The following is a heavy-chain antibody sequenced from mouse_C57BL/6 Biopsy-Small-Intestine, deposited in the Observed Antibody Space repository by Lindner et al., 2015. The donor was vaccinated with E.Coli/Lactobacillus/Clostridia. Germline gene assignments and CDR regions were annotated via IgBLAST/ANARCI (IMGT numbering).Heavy chain of an antibody. CDR1: GYTFINYY. CDR2: INPSGGTT. J-gene: IGHJ1*01. Sequence: SVKVSCKASGYTFINYYLHWVRQAPGQGLEWMGIINPSGGTTTYAQKFQGRVTMTRDRSTRTIYMELSGLTSADTAVYYCSRDRGSGSYYPGYGFDIWGQGTMVTVSS. D-gene: IGHD1-1*01. CDR3: SRDRGSGSYYPGYGFDI. V-gene: IGHV1-53*01.